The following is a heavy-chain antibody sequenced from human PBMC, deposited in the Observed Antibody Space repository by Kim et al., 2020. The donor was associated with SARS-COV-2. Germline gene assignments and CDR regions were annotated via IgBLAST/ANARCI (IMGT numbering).Heavy chain of an antibody. CDR1: GFTFSRYE. Sequence: GGSLRLSCAASGFTFSRYEMNWVRQAPGKGLEWVSYIDLRGSTIYYADSVKGRFTISRDNAKNSLYLQMNSLRAEDTAIYYCARDDYGSNSFVDALDIWGRGTMVTVSS. D-gene: IGHD4-17*01. CDR2: IDLRGSTI. CDR3: ARDDYGSNSFVDALDI. V-gene: IGHV3-48*03. J-gene: IGHJ3*02.